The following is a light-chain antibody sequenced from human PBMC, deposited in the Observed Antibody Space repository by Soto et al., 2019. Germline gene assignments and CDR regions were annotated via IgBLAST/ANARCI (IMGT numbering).Light chain of an antibody. CDR1: TGAVTSGHY. V-gene: IGLV7-46*01. CDR3: LLSYSGARV. J-gene: IGLJ2*01. CDR2: DTS. Sequence: QAVVTQEPSLTVSPGGTVNLTCGSSTGAVTSGHYPYWFQQKPGQAPRTVIYDTSNKHSWTPARFSGSLLGGKAALTLSGAQPEDEAEYYCLLSYSGARVFGGGTKLTVL.